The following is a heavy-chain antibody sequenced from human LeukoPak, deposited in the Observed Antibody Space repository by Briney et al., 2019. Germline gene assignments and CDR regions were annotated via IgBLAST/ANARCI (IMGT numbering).Heavy chain of an antibody. CDR3: AREGHYYDSSGLFDY. V-gene: IGHV1-18*01. J-gene: IGHJ4*02. Sequence: ASVTVSFKASGYTFTSYGMSWVRQAPGQGLEWMGWISAYNGNTNYAQKLQGRVTITKDTSTSTAYMELRSLRSDDTAVYYCAREGHYYDSSGLFDYGGQGTLVTVSS. D-gene: IGHD3-22*01. CDR1: GYTFTSYG. CDR2: ISAYNGNT.